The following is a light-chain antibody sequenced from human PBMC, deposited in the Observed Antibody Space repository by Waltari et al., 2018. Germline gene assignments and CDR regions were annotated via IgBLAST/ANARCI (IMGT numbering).Light chain of an antibody. Sequence: KFMLTQPHSVSESPGKTVTISCTGSGGSIASHYVQWYQQRPGSAPTTVIYEDHQRPSGVPDRFSASFDTSSNAASPTISGLKTEDEADYYCQSYDSNNQGVFGGGTKLTVL. V-gene: IGLV6-57*02. CDR2: EDH. CDR1: GGSIASHY. J-gene: IGLJ3*02. CDR3: QSYDSNNQGV.